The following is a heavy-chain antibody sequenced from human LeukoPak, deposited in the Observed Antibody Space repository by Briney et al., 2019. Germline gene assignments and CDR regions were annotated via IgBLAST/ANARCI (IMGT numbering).Heavy chain of an antibody. CDR3: ANGDSSGYPSHFDY. J-gene: IGHJ4*02. Sequence: HPGGSLRLSCAASGFTFSSYAMSWVRQAPGKGLEWVLAISGSGGSTYYADSVKGRFTISRDNSKNTLYLQMNSLRAEDTAVYYCANGDSSGYPSHFDYWGQGTLVTVSS. CDR2: ISGSGGST. CDR1: GFTFSSYA. D-gene: IGHD3-22*01. V-gene: IGHV3-23*01.